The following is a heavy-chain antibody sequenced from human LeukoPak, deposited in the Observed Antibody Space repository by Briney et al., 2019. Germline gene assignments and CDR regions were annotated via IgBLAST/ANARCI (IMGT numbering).Heavy chain of an antibody. Sequence: LPGGSLRLSCAASGFTFSSYGMHWVRQAPGKGLEWVAFIRYDGSNKYYADSVKGRFTISRDNSKNTLYLQMNSLRAEDTAVYYCAKVTGIAARLLDYWGQGTLVAVSS. CDR1: GFTFSSYG. CDR2: IRYDGSNK. CDR3: AKVTGIAARLLDY. J-gene: IGHJ4*02. V-gene: IGHV3-30*02. D-gene: IGHD6-6*01.